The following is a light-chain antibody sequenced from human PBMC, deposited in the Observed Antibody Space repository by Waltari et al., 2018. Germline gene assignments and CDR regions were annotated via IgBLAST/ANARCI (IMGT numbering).Light chain of an antibody. Sequence: ELVMTQSPATLSVSPGDRATLSCRASQSVSINLAWYQQKPGQAPRLLIYGASTRATGIPARFSGSGSGTEFTLTISSLQSEDFAVYYCQQYNNWPLTFGGGTKVEIK. V-gene: IGKV3-15*01. J-gene: IGKJ4*01. CDR2: GAS. CDR3: QQYNNWPLT. CDR1: QSVSIN.